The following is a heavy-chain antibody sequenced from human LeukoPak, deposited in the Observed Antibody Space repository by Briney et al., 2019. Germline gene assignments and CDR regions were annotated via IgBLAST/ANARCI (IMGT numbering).Heavy chain of an antibody. Sequence: GGSLRLSCAASGFTFSSYWMNWVRQAPGKGLEWVANIKQDGSEKYYVDSVKGRFTISRDNAKNSLYLQMNSLRAEDTAVYYCARQNYGDAHDYWGQGTLVTVSP. D-gene: IGHD4-17*01. CDR1: GFTFSSYW. CDR3: ARQNYGDAHDY. J-gene: IGHJ4*02. V-gene: IGHV3-7*01. CDR2: IKQDGSEK.